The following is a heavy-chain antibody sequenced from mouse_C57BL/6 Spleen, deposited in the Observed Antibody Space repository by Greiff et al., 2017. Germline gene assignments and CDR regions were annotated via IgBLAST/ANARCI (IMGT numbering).Heavy chain of an antibody. CDR2: IYPGDGDT. CDR1: GYAFSGYW. Sequence: QVQLQQSGAELVKPGASVTISCKASGYAFSGYWMNWVKQRPGKGLEWIGQIYPGDGDTNYNGKFKGKATLTADKSSSTAYMQLSSLTSEDSAVYFWARAGIYCYGSRNFDVWGTGTTVTVSA. D-gene: IGHD1-1*01. CDR3: ARAGIYCYGSRNFDV. J-gene: IGHJ1*03. V-gene: IGHV1-80*01.